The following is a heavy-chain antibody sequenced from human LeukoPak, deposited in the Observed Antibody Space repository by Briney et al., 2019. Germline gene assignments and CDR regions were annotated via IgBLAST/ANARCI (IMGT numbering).Heavy chain of an antibody. CDR3: ARILPPYQLLYQRNGAFDI. Sequence: SGPVLVKPTETLTLTCTVSGFSLSNARMGGSWIRQPPGKALEWLAHIFSNDEKSYSTSLKSRLTISKDTSKSQVVLTMTNMDPVDTATYYCARILPPYQLLYQRNGAFDIWRQGTMVTVSS. CDR2: IFSNDEK. V-gene: IGHV2-26*01. CDR1: GFSLSNARMG. D-gene: IGHD2-2*02. J-gene: IGHJ3*02.